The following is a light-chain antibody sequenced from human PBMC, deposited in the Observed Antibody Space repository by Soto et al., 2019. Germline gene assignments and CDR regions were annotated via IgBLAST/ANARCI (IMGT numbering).Light chain of an antibody. J-gene: IGLJ2*01. CDR2: GTS. CDR3: AAWDDSRRVVL. CDR1: RSNIGGYNY. Sequence: QSVLTQPPSASGTPGQRVTISCSGGRSNIGGYNYVYWFQQYPGTAPKVLVFGTSLRPSGVPDRFSASKTGTSGSLTISGLRFEDEDDYYCAAWDDSRRVVLFGGGTKLTVL. V-gene: IGLV1-47*02.